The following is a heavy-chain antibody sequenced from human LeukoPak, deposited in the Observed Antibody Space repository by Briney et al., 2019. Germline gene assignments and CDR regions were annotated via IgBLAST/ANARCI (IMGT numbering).Heavy chain of an antibody. CDR3: ARSPGEVVNPEYAFDI. CDR1: GFTFSSYA. V-gene: IGHV3-64*01. J-gene: IGHJ3*02. Sequence: GGPLRLSCAASGFTFSSYAMHWVRQAPGKGLEYVSAISSNGGSTYYANSVKGRFTISRDNSKNTLYLQMGSLRAEDMAVYYCARSPGEVVNPEYAFDIWGQGTMVTVSS. D-gene: IGHD3-10*01. CDR2: ISSNGGST.